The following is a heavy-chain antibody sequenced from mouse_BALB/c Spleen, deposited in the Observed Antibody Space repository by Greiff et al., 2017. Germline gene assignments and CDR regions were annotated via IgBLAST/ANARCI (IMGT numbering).Heavy chain of an antibody. CDR1: GFTFTAYY. CDR3: ARDRDYSYDRRKAMDY. Sequence: EVKLMESGGGLVQPGGSLRLSCATSGFTFTAYYMSWVRQPPGKALEWLGFIRNKANGYTTEYSASVKGRFTISRDNSQSILYLQMNTLRAEDSATYYCARDRDYSYDRRKAMDYWGQGTSVTVSS. V-gene: IGHV7-3*02. D-gene: IGHD2-12*01. CDR2: IRNKANGYTT. J-gene: IGHJ4*01.